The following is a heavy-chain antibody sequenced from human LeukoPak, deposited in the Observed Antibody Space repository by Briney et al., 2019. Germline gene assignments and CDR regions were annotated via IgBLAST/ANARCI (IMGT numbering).Heavy chain of an antibody. CDR2: INPNSGGT. CDR1: GYAFTSYG. V-gene: IGHV1-2*02. CDR3: ARPGELLEDDAFDI. J-gene: IGHJ3*02. Sequence: ASVKVSCKASGYAFTSYGISWVRQAPGQGLEWMGWINPNSGGTNYAQKFQGRVTMTRDTSISTAYMELSRLRSDDTAVYYCARPGELLEDDAFDIWGQGTMVTVSS. D-gene: IGHD1-26*01.